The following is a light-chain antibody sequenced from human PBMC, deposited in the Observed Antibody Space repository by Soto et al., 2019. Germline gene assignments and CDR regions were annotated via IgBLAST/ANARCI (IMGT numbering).Light chain of an antibody. CDR2: GAS. CDR3: QQYNTWPPWT. J-gene: IGKJ1*01. CDR1: QSVSSN. Sequence: EIVMTQSPATLSVSPGERATLSCRASQSVSSNLAWYQQKPGQAPRLLIYGASTRATGIPARFSGSGSGTEFTLTISSLQSEDFAVYYCQQYNTWPPWTFGKGTKV. V-gene: IGKV3-15*01.